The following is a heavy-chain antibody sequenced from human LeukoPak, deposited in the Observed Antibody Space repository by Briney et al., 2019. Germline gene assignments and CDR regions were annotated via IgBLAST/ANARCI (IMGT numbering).Heavy chain of an antibody. CDR1: GYTFTSYD. V-gene: IGHV1-2*02. D-gene: IGHD2-15*01. CDR3: ARGSGGSCYDY. Sequence: ASVKVSCKASGYTFTSYDINWVRQAPGQGLEWMGWINPNSGGTNYAQKFQGRVTMTRDTSISTAYMELSRLRSDDTAVYYCARGSGGSCYDYWGQGTLVTVSS. J-gene: IGHJ4*02. CDR2: INPNSGGT.